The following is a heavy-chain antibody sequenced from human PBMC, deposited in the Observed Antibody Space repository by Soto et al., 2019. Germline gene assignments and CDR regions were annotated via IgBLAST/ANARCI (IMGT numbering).Heavy chain of an antibody. J-gene: IGHJ4*02. Sequence: PGGSLRLSCVAAGLTAEDYAMHWVRQAPGKGLEWVSGISSNSDTIDYADSVKGRFTISRDNAKNSLFLQMNSLRPEDTALYYCAKDMKWGGMTTIHYFDSWGQGTLVTVSS. CDR3: AKDMKWGGMTTIHYFDS. CDR2: ISSNSDTI. CDR1: GLTAEDYA. D-gene: IGHD4-17*01. V-gene: IGHV3-9*02.